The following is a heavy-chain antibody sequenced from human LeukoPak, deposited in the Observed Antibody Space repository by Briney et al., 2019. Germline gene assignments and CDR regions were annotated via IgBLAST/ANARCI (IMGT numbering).Heavy chain of an antibody. Sequence: GASVKVSCKASGYTFTSNYIHWVRQAPGQGLEWMGMIYPRDGSTSYAQKFQGRVTITADESTSTAYMELSSLRSEDTAVYYCARDLGHSSADYWGQGTLVTVSS. CDR1: GYTFTSNY. D-gene: IGHD6-19*01. CDR3: ARDLGHSSADY. CDR2: IYPRDGST. V-gene: IGHV1-46*01. J-gene: IGHJ4*02.